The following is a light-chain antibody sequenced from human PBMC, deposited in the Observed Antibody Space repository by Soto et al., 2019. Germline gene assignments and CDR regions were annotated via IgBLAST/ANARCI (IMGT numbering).Light chain of an antibody. J-gene: IGLJ7*01. CDR1: SSNIGSNY. Sequence: QSVLTQPPSASGTPGQRVTISCSGSSSNIGSNYVYWYQQLPGTAPKLLIYRNNQRPSGVPDRFSGSKSGTSASLAISGLRSEDEAEYYCAAWDDSLSAPVFGGGTQLTVL. CDR2: RNN. CDR3: AAWDDSLSAPV. V-gene: IGLV1-47*01.